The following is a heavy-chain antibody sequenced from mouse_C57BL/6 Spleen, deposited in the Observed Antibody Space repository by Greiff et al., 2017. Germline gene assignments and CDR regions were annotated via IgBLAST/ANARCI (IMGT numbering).Heavy chain of an antibody. J-gene: IGHJ4*01. CDR2: IWSGGST. D-gene: IGHD2-2*01. Sequence: VQLVESGPGLVQPSQSLSITCTVSGFSLTSYGVHWVRQSPGKGLEWLGVIWSGGSTDYNAAFISRLSISKDNSKSQVFFKMNSLQADDTAIYYCASLGYPYAMDYWGQGTSVTVSS. CDR1: GFSLTSYG. CDR3: ASLGYPYAMDY. V-gene: IGHV2-2*01.